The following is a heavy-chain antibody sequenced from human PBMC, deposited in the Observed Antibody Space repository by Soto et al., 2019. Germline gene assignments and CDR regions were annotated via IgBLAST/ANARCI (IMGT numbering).Heavy chain of an antibody. D-gene: IGHD3-3*01. Sequence: SQTLSLTCAISGDSVSSNSAAWNWIRQSPSRGLEWLGKTYYRSKWYNDYAVSVKSRININPDTSKNQFSLQLKSVTPEDTVVHYCAMGFDFWSGYYVWSDYYYYYMDVWGKGTTVTVSS. CDR1: GDSVSSNSAA. V-gene: IGHV6-1*01. CDR2: TYYRSKWYN. CDR3: AMGFDFWSGYYVWSDYYYYYMDV. J-gene: IGHJ6*03.